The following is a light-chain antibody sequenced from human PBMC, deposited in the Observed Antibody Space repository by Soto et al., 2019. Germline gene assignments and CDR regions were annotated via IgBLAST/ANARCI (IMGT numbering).Light chain of an antibody. Sequence: DIQMTQSPSTLSASVGDRVTITCRASQSISSWLAWYQQKPGKAPKLLIYDASSLESGVPSRFSGSGSGTEFPFTSSGLRLKDFAPNSGQRYIVYPPPSGGGTKWRSN. J-gene: IGKJ4*01. CDR3: QRYIVYPPP. V-gene: IGKV1-5*01. CDR1: QSISSW. CDR2: DAS.